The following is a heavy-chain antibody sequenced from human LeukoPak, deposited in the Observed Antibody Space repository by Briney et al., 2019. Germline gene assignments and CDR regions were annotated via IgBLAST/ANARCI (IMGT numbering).Heavy chain of an antibody. V-gene: IGHV1-69*05. CDR2: VIPIFGTT. Sequence: GASVKVSCKASGYTFTGYYMHWVRQAPGQGLEWMGGVIPIFGTTNYAQKFQGRVTVTTDESTSTAYMELSSLRSEDTAVYYCARELGTTDWFDPWGQGTVVTVSS. D-gene: IGHD1-26*01. CDR1: GYTFTGYY. J-gene: IGHJ5*02. CDR3: ARELGTTDWFDP.